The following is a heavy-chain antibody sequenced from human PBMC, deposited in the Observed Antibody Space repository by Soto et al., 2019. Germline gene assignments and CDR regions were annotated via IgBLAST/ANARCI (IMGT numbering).Heavy chain of an antibody. V-gene: IGHV1-3*01. J-gene: IGHJ5*02. CDR1: GYTFTSYG. Sequence: ASVKVSCKASGYTFTSYGISWVRQAPGQGLEWMGWINAGNGNTKYSQKFQGRVTITRDTSASTAYMELSSLRSEDTAVYYCARDSHSSSWYNWFDPWGQGTLVTVSS. CDR3: ARDSHSSSWYNWFDP. D-gene: IGHD6-13*01. CDR2: INAGNGNT.